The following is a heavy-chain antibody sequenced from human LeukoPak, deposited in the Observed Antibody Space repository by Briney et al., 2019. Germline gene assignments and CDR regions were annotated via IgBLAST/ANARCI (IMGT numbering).Heavy chain of an antibody. D-gene: IGHD5-18*01. J-gene: IGHJ4*02. CDR3: ARTTAMVTIFDY. CDR2: INAGNGNT. V-gene: IGHV1-3*01. Sequence: TSVKVSCKASGYTFTTYAMHWVRQAPGQRLEWMGWINAGNGNTKYSQKFQGRVTIARDTSASTAYMELSSLRSEDTAVYYCARTTAMVTIFDYWGQGTLVTVSS. CDR1: GYTFTTYA.